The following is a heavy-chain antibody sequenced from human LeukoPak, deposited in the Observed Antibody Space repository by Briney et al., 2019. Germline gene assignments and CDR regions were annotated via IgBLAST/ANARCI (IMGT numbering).Heavy chain of an antibody. Sequence: GGSLRLSCAASGFTFSSYAMSWVRQAPGKGLEWVSAISGSGGSTYYADSVKGRFTISRDNSKNTLYLQMNSLRAEDTAVYYCAKDGVLRFLEPPLRSYYYMDVWGKGTTVTVSS. D-gene: IGHD3-3*01. CDR1: GFTFSSYA. CDR3: AKDGVLRFLEPPLRSYYYMDV. J-gene: IGHJ6*03. V-gene: IGHV3-23*01. CDR2: ISGSGGST.